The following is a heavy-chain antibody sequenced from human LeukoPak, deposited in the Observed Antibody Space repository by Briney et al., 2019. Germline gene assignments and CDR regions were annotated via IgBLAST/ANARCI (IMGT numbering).Heavy chain of an antibody. J-gene: IGHJ4*02. CDR1: GASISSSTDC. V-gene: IGHV4-39*01. D-gene: IGHD3-22*01. Sequence: SETLSLTCTVSGASISSSTDCWGWIRQPPGKGLEWIANIYYSGTSYYNPSLKSRVTMSVDTSKNQLSLKVSSVTAADTAVYYCARLGPWYYDSSGYYRAYYFDYWGQGTLVTVSS. CDR2: IYYSGTS. CDR3: ARLGPWYYDSSGYYRAYYFDY.